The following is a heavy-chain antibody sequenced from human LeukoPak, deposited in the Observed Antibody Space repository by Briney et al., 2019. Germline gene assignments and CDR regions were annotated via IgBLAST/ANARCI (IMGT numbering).Heavy chain of an antibody. D-gene: IGHD6-13*01. CDR2: IYHSGST. J-gene: IGHJ3*02. CDR1: GDSINSYY. V-gene: IGHV4-59*12. Sequence: PSETLSLTCTVSGDSINSYYWSWIRQPPGKGLEWIGYIYHSGSTYYNPSLKSRVTISVDRSKNQFSLKLSSVTAADTAVYYCASDWAAAAGTGAFDIWGQGTMVTVSS. CDR3: ASDWAAAAGTGAFDI.